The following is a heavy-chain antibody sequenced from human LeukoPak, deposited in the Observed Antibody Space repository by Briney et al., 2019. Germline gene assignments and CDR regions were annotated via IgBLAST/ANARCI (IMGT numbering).Heavy chain of an antibody. CDR2: IYYSGST. Sequence: PSETLSLTCTVSGGSISSYYWSWIRQPPGKGLEWIGYIYYSGSTNYNPSLKSRVTISVDTSKNQFSLKLSSVTAAGTAVYYCARGETYYDILTGYYSRSYFDYWGQGTLVTVSS. V-gene: IGHV4-59*01. D-gene: IGHD3-9*01. CDR3: ARGETYYDILTGYYSRSYFDY. J-gene: IGHJ4*02. CDR1: GGSISSYY.